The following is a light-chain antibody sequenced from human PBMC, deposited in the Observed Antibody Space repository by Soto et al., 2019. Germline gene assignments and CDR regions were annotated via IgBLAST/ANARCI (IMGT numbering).Light chain of an antibody. CDR3: QQRSNWPPGVT. J-gene: IGKJ5*01. Sequence: EIMMTQSPVTLSVSPGERATLSCRASQSVSNNYLAWYQQKPGQAPRLLIYDASNRATGIPARFSGSGSGTDFTLTISSLEPEDFAVYYCQQRSNWPPGVTFGQGTRLEIK. CDR2: DAS. V-gene: IGKV3-11*01. CDR1: QSVSNNY.